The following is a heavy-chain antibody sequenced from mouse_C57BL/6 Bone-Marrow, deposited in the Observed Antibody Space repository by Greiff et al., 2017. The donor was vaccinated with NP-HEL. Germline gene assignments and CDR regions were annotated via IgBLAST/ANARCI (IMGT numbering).Heavy chain of an antibody. Sequence: VQLQQSGPVLVKPGASVKMSCKASGYTFTDYYMNWVKQSHGKSLEWIGVINPYNGGTSYNQKFKGKATLTVDKSSSTAYMELNSLTSEDSAVYYCARRLRRGGYAMDYWGQGTSVTVSP. V-gene: IGHV1-19*01. CDR2: INPYNGGT. J-gene: IGHJ4*01. CDR3: ARRLRRGGYAMDY. D-gene: IGHD2-4*01. CDR1: GYTFTDYY.